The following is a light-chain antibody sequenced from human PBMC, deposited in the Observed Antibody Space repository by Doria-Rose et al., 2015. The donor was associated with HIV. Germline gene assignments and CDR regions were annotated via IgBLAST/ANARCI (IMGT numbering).Light chain of an antibody. V-gene: IGKV1-39*01. J-gene: IGKJ2*01. Sequence: SSYLPTSVGDRVTITCRASQSIISYLNWYQQKPGKAPKLLIYATSTLQSGVPSRFSGSGSGTDFTLTISSLQPEDFGTYHCQQSYSIPYTFGQGTKLEIK. CDR3: QQSYSIPYT. CDR2: ATS. CDR1: QSIISY.